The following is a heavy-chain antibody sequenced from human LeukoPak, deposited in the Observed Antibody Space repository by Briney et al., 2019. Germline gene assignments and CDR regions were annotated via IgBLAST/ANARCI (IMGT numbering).Heavy chain of an antibody. Sequence: GGSLRLSCVASGFTYSTYAMSWVRQAPGKGLEWVSDISDRGSNTYYADSVKGRFTISRDNSKNTLYLQMSSLRAEDTAVYFCAKIRGYSYGYGDYWGQGTLVTVSS. D-gene: IGHD5-18*01. V-gene: IGHV3-23*01. CDR2: ISDRGSNT. CDR1: GFTYSTYA. CDR3: AKIRGYSYGYGDY. J-gene: IGHJ4*02.